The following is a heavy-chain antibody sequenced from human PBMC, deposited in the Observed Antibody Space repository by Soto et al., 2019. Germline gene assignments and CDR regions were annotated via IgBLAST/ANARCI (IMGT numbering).Heavy chain of an antibody. J-gene: IGHJ4*02. CDR1: GGSFSGYY. CDR3: ARGIPGVAGTKNDY. Sequence: PSETLSLTCAAYGGSFSGYYRSWIRQPPGKGLEWIGEINHSGSTNYNPSLKSRVTISVDTSKNQFSLKLSSVTAADTAVYYCARGIPGVAGTKNDYWGQGTLVSVS. CDR2: INHSGST. D-gene: IGHD6-19*01. V-gene: IGHV4-34*01.